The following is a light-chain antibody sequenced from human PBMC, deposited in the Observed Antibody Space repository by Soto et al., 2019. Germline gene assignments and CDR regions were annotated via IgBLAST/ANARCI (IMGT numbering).Light chain of an antibody. V-gene: IGKV3-11*01. CDR3: XXXXXXLGT. CDR1: QXVGXF. CDR2: DAS. Sequence: EIVLTQSPATLSLSPGXRXTXXXXASQXVGXFLAWYQQKSGQTPRLLIYDASNRAPGIPARFGGSGSGTDFTLTISXXEXXXXXXXXXXXXXXXLGTFGPGTKVDIK. J-gene: IGKJ1*01.